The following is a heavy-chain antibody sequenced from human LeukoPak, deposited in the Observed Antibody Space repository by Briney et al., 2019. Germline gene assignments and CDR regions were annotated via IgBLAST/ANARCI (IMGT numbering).Heavy chain of an antibody. CDR2: ISGSGAST. V-gene: IGHV3-23*01. J-gene: IGHJ4*02. CDR3: ATVRAGGTYPLDY. Sequence: GGSLRLSCAASGFTFSSYAMSWVRQAPGKGLEWVSGISGSGASTSYADSVRGRFTISRDTSKNTVYLQMNSLRPEDTAVYYCATVRAGGTYPLDYLGQGTLVTVSS. CDR1: GFTFSSYA. D-gene: IGHD3-16*01.